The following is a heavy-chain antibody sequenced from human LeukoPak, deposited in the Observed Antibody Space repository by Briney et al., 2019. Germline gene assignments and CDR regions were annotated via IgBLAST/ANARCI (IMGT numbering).Heavy chain of an antibody. Sequence: PSETLSLTCTVSGGSISSYYWSWIRQPPGKGLEWIGEIYHSGSTNYNPSLKSRVTISVDKSKNQFSLKLSSVTAADTAVYYCARMYYYDSSGYYLQYYFDYWGQGTLSPSPQ. V-gene: IGHV4-59*12. J-gene: IGHJ4*02. CDR3: ARMYYYDSSGYYLQYYFDY. CDR2: IYHSGST. CDR1: GGSISSYY. D-gene: IGHD3-22*01.